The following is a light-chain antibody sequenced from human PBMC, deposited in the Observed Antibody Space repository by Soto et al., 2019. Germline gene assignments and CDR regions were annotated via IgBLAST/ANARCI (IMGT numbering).Light chain of an antibody. CDR2: DVS. J-gene: IGLJ1*01. CDR1: SNDVGGYNF. CDR3: CSYVGSDSSFV. Sequence: QSALTQPRSLSGSPGQSVTISCTGTSNDVGGYNFVSWYQQHPGKVPKLIIYDVSIRPSGVPDRFSASKSGITASLTISGLQAEDEADHYCCSYVGSDSSFVFGSGTKVTVL. V-gene: IGLV2-11*01.